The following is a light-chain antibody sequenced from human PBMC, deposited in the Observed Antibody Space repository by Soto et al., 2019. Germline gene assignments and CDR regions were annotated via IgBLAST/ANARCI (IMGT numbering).Light chain of an antibody. J-gene: IGKJ1*01. CDR1: QSVLSW. Sequence: DIQMTQSPSTLSASVGDRVAITCRASQSVLSWLAWYQQKPGEAPKLLIYKASTLESGVPSRFGGSGSGTEFTLTISSLQPDDFATYYCQQYNSYSSFGQGTKVDIK. CDR3: QQYNSYSS. CDR2: KAS. V-gene: IGKV1-5*03.